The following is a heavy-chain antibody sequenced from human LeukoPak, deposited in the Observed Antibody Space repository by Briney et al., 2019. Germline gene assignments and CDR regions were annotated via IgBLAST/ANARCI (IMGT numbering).Heavy chain of an antibody. Sequence: PGGSLRPSCAASGFIFCSYGMHWVRQAPGKGLEWVAVIWYDGSSKYYADSVKGRFTISRDNSKNTLFLQMNSLRAEDTAVYYCARDVGYDYVENWGQRTPVTVSS. CDR1: GFIFCSYG. D-gene: IGHD3-22*01. CDR3: ARDVGYDYVEN. V-gene: IGHV3-33*08. CDR2: IWYDGSSK. J-gene: IGHJ4*02.